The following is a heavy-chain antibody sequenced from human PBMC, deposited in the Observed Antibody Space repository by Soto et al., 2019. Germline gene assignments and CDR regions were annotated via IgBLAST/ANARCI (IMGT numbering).Heavy chain of an antibody. CDR1: GFTFSSYS. D-gene: IGHD2-2*02. V-gene: IGHV3-21*01. J-gene: IGHJ6*02. CDR3: ARYCSSTSCYTSDYYYGMDV. CDR2: ISSSSSYI. Sequence: LRLSCAASGFTFSSYSMNWVRQAPGKGLEWVSSISSSSSYIYYADSVKGRFTISRDNAKNSLYLQMNSLRDEDTAVYYCARYCSSTSCYTSDYYYGMDVWGQGTTVTVSS.